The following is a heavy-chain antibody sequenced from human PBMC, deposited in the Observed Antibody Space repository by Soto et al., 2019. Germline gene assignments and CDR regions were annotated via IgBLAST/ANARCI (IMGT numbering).Heavy chain of an antibody. D-gene: IGHD2-2*01. CDR3: ARDMTPAGIAFDY. J-gene: IGHJ4*02. CDR2: INQDGNEK. V-gene: IGHV3-7*01. CDR1: GFTFSSHW. Sequence: PGGSLRLSCAASGFTFSSHWMSWVRQAPGKGLEWVANINQDGNEKYYVDSVKGRFTISRDNAKNSLYLQMNSLRAEDTAVYFCARDMTPAGIAFDYWGQGTLVTVSS.